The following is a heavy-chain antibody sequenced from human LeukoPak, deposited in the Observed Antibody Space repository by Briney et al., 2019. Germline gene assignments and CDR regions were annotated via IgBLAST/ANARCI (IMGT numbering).Heavy chain of an antibody. J-gene: IGHJ4*02. CDR3: ARRRGSGSPYFDY. V-gene: IGHV4-39*01. Sequence: PSETLSLTCTVSGGSISSSGYYWGWIRQPPGKGLEWIGIINYSGSTYYNPSLKSRVTISVDTSKNQFSLKLSFVTAADTAVFYCARRRGSGSPYFDYWGQGTLVTVSS. CDR1: GGSISSSGYY. CDR2: INYSGST. D-gene: IGHD3-10*01.